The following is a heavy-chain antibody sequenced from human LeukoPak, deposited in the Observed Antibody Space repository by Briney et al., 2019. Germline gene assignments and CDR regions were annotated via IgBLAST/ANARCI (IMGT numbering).Heavy chain of an antibody. CDR1: GFTFSSYV. Sequence: PGRSLRLSCAASGFTFSSYVMHWVRQAPGKGLEWVVVISYDGSNKYYADSVKGRFTISRDNSKNTPYLQMNSLRAEDTAVYYCARGRPLGSEFDYWGQGTLVTVSS. J-gene: IGHJ4*02. V-gene: IGHV3-30-3*01. D-gene: IGHD6-25*01. CDR3: ARGRPLGSEFDY. CDR2: ISYDGSNK.